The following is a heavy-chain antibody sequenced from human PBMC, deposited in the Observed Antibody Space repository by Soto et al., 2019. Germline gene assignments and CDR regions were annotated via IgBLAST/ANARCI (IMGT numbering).Heavy chain of an antibody. CDR3: ARRYVSAIHY. J-gene: IGHJ4*02. D-gene: IGHD3-16*01. V-gene: IGHV4-59*08. Sequence: PSETLSLTCSVSGGSISSYYWSWIRQPPGKGLEWIGYIYYSGSTNYNPSLKSRVTISVDTSKNQFSLKLSSVTAADTAVYYCARRYVSAIHYWGQGTLVTAPQ. CDR2: IYYSGST. CDR1: GGSISSYY.